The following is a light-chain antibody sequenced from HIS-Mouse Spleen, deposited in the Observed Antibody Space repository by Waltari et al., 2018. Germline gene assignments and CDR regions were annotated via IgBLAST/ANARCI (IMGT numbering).Light chain of an antibody. J-gene: IGLJ2*01. Sequence: SYELTQPPSVSVSPGQTASITCSGDKLGDKYACWYQQKPGQSPVLVIYQASKRPSGIPERFSGSNSGNTATLTISGTQAMDEADYYCQAWDSSNVFGGGTKLTVL. CDR1: KLGDKY. V-gene: IGLV3-1*01. CDR2: QAS. CDR3: QAWDSSNV.